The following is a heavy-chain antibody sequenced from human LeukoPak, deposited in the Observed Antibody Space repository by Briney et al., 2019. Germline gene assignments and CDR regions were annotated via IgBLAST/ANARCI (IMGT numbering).Heavy chain of an antibody. D-gene: IGHD3-10*01. CDR1: GFTLSSYW. CDR2: INSDGRRT. V-gene: IGHV3-74*01. Sequence: GRSLRLSCAASGFTLSSYWMHWVRQAPWKGLVWVSNINSDGRRTSSAGSVKGPFTISRDNAKNSLYLQMNSLRAEDTAVYYCARDLWFGELIDPWGQGTLVTVSS. J-gene: IGHJ5*02. CDR3: ARDLWFGELIDP.